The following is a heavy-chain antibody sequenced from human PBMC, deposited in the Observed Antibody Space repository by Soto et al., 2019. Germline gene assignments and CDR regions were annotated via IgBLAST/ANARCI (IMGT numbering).Heavy chain of an antibody. CDR3: ARGGYYDSSGYHRTPFDY. CDR1: GFTFSDYY. V-gene: IGHV3-11*06. Sequence: LILSCAASGFTFSDYYVSWIRQAPGKGLEWVSYISSSSSYTNYADSVKGRFTISRDNAKNSLYRQMNSLRAEDTAVYYCARGGYYDSSGYHRTPFDYWGQGTLVTVSS. J-gene: IGHJ4*02. CDR2: ISSSSSYT. D-gene: IGHD3-22*01.